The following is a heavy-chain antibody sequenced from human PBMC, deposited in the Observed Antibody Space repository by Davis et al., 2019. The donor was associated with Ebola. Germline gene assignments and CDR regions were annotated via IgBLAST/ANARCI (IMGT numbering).Heavy chain of an antibody. CDR3: ARESLRDCSGGSCYPFDY. V-gene: IGHV4-34*01. D-gene: IGHD2-15*01. CDR2: INHSGST. Sequence: PSETLSLTCAVYGGSFSGYYWSWIRQPPGKGLEWIGEINHSGSTNYNPSLKSRVTISVDTSKNQFSLKLSSVTAADTAVYYCARESLRDCSGGSCYPFDYWGQGTLVTVSS. J-gene: IGHJ4*02. CDR1: GGSFSGYY.